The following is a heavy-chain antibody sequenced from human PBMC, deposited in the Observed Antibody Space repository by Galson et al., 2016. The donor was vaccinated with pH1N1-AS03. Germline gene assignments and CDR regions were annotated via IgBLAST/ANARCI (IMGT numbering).Heavy chain of an antibody. CDR2: IFHSGST. CDR3: ARQDSGAYYLDS. D-gene: IGHD1-26*01. J-gene: IGHJ4*02. V-gene: IGHV4-31*01. CDR1: GGSISSGGYY. Sequence: TLSLTCTVSGGSISSGGYYWNWIRQHPGKGLEWIGYIFHSGSTYYNPSLESLVSISVDTSKKQCSLKLKSVTAADTAVYYCARQDSGAYYLDSWGPGTLVTVSS.